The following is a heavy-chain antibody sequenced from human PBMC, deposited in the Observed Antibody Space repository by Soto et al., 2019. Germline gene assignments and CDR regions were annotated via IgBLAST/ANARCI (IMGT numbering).Heavy chain of an antibody. D-gene: IGHD6-13*01. V-gene: IGHV3-49*03. CDR3: TSQIAAGTLRPSVY. J-gene: IGHJ4*02. Sequence: GWSLRLSCTASGFTFGDYAMSLFRQAPGKGLEWVGFIRSKAYGGTTEYAASVKGRFTISRDDSKSIAYLQMNSLKTEDTAVYYCTSQIAAGTLRPSVYWGKGTLVTVSS. CDR2: IRSKAYGGTT. CDR1: GFTFGDYA.